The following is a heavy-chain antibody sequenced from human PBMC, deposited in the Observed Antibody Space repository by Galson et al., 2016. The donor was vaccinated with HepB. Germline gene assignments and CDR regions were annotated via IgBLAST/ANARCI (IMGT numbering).Heavy chain of an antibody. Sequence: SLRLSCAASGFTFSSYFMTWVRQAPGKGLEWVSTITYSGDNTYYADSVRGRFTISRDSSKNSLYLQMNSLRADDTAIYYCAKNSHGFPPDYWGQGTLVTVSS. CDR3: AKNSHGFPPDY. V-gene: IGHV3-23*01. CDR1: GFTFSSYF. CDR2: ITYSGDNT. D-gene: IGHD3-10*01. J-gene: IGHJ4*02.